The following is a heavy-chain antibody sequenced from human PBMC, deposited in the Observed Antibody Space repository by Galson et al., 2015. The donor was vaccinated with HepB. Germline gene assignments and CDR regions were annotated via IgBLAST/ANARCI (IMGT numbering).Heavy chain of an antibody. Sequence: SVKVSCKASGGTFSSYAISWVRQAPGQGLEWMGGIIPIFGIANYAQKFQGRVTITADKSTSTAYMELSSLRSEDTAVYYCARVITFGGVTPPTNYGMDVWGQGTTVTVSS. J-gene: IGHJ6*02. D-gene: IGHD3-16*01. CDR2: IIPIFGIA. CDR3: ARVITFGGVTPPTNYGMDV. V-gene: IGHV1-69*10. CDR1: GGTFSSYA.